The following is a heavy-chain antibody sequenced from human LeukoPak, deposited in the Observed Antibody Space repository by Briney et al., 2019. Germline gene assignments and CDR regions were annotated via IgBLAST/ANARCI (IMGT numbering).Heavy chain of an antibody. D-gene: IGHD2-15*01. CDR1: GFTLSNYA. V-gene: IGHV3-33*06. CDR3: AKDALYCSGGSCYADAFDI. J-gene: IGHJ3*02. Sequence: GGSLRLSCAASGFTLSNYALHWVRQAPGKGLEWVAVIWYSGSKRYYADSVKGRFTISRDNSKNTLYLQMNSLRAEDTAVYYCAKDALYCSGGSCYADAFDIWGQGTMVTVSS. CDR2: IWYSGSKR.